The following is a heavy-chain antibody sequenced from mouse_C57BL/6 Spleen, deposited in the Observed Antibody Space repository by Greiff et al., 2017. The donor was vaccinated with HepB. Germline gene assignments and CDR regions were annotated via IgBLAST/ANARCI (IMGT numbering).Heavy chain of an antibody. Sequence: QVQLHQPGAELVKPGASVKLSCKASGYTFTSYWMQWVKQRPGQGLEWIGEIDPSDSYTNYNQKFKGKATLTVDTSSSTAYMQLSSLTSEDSAVYYCARGDSSGYVKYAMDYWGQGTSVTVSS. V-gene: IGHV1-50*01. D-gene: IGHD3-2*02. J-gene: IGHJ4*01. CDR3: ARGDSSGYVKYAMDY. CDR2: IDPSDSYT. CDR1: GYTFTSYW.